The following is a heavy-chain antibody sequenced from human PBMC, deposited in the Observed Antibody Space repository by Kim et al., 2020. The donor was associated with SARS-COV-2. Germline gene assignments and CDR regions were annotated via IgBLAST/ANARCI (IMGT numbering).Heavy chain of an antibody. CDR3: ARDMGSGDYYTRSFYYYAMGV. Sequence: GGSLRLSCAASGFSFSDYYMSWIRQAPGKGLEWVSSISSSGYTVYYADSVKGRFTISRDNAKNSLFLQINSLRAEDTAVYYCARDMGSGDYYTRSFYYYAMGVWGQGTTVTVSS. CDR2: ISSSGYTV. CDR1: GFSFSDYY. V-gene: IGHV3-11*01. J-gene: IGHJ6*02. D-gene: IGHD3-10*01.